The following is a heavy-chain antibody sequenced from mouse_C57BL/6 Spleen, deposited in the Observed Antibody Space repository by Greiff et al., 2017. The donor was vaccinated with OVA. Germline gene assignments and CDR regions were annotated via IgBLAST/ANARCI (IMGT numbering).Heavy chain of an antibody. CDR1: GFTFSSYG. CDR3: ARTDYDYDVGYAMDY. J-gene: IGHJ4*01. D-gene: IGHD2-4*01. CDR2: ISSGGSYT. V-gene: IGHV5-6*01. Sequence: EVKVVESGGDLVKPGGSLKLSCAASGFTFSSYGMSWVRQTPDKRLEWVATISSGGSYTYYPDSVKGRFTISRDNAKNTLYLQMSSLKSEDTAMYYCARTDYDYDVGYAMDYWGQGTSVTVSS.